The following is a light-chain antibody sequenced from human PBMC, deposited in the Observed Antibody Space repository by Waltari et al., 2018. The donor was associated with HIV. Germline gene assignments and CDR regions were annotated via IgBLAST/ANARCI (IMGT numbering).Light chain of an antibody. V-gene: IGKV1-39*01. CDR1: QSISSY. CDR2: AAS. J-gene: IGKJ1*01. CDR3: QQSYSTLWT. Sequence: DIQMTQSPSSLSASVGARVTITCRASQSISSYLNWYQQKPGKAPKLLIYAASSLQSGVPSRFSGSGSGTDFTLNNSSLQPEDFATYYCQQSYSTLWTFGQGTKVEIK.